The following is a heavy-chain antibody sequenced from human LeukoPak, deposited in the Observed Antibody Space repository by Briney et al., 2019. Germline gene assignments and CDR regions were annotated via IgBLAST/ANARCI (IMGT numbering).Heavy chain of an antibody. J-gene: IGHJ4*02. D-gene: IGHD3-16*02. CDR3: ARPGITLGGVIVDHPFDY. V-gene: IGHV5-51*01. CDR2: IYPGDSDT. Sequence: GESLKISCKASGYSFTSYWIGWVRQMPGKGLEWMGIIYPGDSDTKYSPSFQGQVTISADESISTAYLQWSSLEASDTAMYYCARPGITLGGVIVDHPFDYWGRGTLVTVSS. CDR1: GYSFTSYW.